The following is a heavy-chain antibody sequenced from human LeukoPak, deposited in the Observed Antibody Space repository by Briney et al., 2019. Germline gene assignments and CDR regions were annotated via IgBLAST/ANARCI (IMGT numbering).Heavy chain of an antibody. CDR2: IWYDGSNK. J-gene: IGHJ5*02. Sequence: GGSLRLSCAASGFTFSSYGMHWVRQAPGKGLEWVAVIWYDGSNKYYADSVKGRFTISRDNSKNTLYLQMNSLRAEDTAVYYCAKDRGAAYCGGDCSYNWFDPWGQGTLVTVSS. D-gene: IGHD2-21*02. CDR1: GFTFSSYG. CDR3: AKDRGAAYCGGDCSYNWFDP. V-gene: IGHV3-30*02.